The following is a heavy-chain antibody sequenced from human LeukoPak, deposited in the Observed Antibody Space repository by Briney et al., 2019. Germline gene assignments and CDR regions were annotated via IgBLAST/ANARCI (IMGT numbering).Heavy chain of an antibody. J-gene: IGHJ2*01. V-gene: IGHV4-4*07. D-gene: IGHD6-19*01. Sequence: KTSETLSLTCTVSGGSISSYYWSWIRQPAGRGLEWIGRIYTSGSTNYNPSLKSRVTTSVDTSKNQFSLKLSSVTAADTAVYYCARDHSGWTYWYFDLWGRGTLVTVSS. CDR3: ARDHSGWTYWYFDL. CDR1: GGSISSYY. CDR2: IYTSGST.